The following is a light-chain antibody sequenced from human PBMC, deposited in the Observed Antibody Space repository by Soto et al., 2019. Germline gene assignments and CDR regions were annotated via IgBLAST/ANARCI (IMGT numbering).Light chain of an antibody. CDR3: QQYGSLPSRT. J-gene: IGKJ1*01. V-gene: IGKV3-20*01. Sequence: EIVLTQSPGTLSLSPGERATLTCRASQSVSSSYLAWYQQKPGQAPRLLIYGASIRATGIPDRFSGSGSGTDFTLTISRLEPEDFAVYYCQQYGSLPSRTFGQGTKVDIK. CDR1: QSVSSSY. CDR2: GAS.